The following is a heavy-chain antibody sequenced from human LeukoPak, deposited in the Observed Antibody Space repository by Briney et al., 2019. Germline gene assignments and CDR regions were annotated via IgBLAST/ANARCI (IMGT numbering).Heavy chain of an antibody. V-gene: IGHV3-66*01. J-gene: IGHJ6*02. CDR1: GFTFSGFA. Sequence: GGSLRLSCAASGFTFSGFAMSWVRQAPGKGLEWVSVIYSGGSTYYAYSVKGRSTITRENSKNTLYLQMNSLRAEDTAVYYCATDFGQNDVPSYGMDVWGQGTTVTVSS. CDR3: ATDFGQNDVPSYGMDV. D-gene: IGHD1-1*01. CDR2: IYSGGST.